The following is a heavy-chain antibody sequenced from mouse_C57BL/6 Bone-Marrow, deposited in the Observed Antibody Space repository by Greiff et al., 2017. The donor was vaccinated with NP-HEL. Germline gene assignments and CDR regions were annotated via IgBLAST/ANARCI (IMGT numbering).Heavy chain of an antibody. CDR1: GFTFSDYG. Sequence: EVKVVESGGGLVKPGGSLKLSCAASGFTFSDYGMHWVRQAPEKGLEWVAYISSGSSTIYYADTVKGRFTISRDNAKNTLFLQMTSLRSEDTAMYYCASTIYYYGFDYWGQGTTLTVSS. D-gene: IGHD1-1*01. J-gene: IGHJ2*01. V-gene: IGHV5-17*01. CDR2: ISSGSSTI. CDR3: ASTIYYYGFDY.